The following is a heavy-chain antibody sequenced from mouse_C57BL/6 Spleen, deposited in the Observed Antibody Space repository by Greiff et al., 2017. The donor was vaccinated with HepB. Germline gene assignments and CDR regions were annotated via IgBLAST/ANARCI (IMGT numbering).Heavy chain of an antibody. CDR2: IHPNSGST. CDR1: GYTFTSYW. V-gene: IGHV1-64*01. CDR3: APITTVVATDWYFDV. D-gene: IGHD1-1*01. J-gene: IGHJ1*03. Sequence: VQLQQPGAELVKPGASVKLSCKASGYTFTSYWMHWVKQRPGQGLEWIGMIHPNSGSTNSNVKFKSKATLTVDKSSSTAYMQLSSLTSEDSAVYDCAPITTVVATDWYFDVWGTGTTVTVSS.